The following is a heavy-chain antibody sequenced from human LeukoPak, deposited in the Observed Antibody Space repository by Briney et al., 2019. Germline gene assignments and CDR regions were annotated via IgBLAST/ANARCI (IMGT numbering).Heavy chain of an antibody. CDR1: GFTFSSSW. D-gene: IGHD4-11*01. J-gene: IGHJ4*02. V-gene: IGHV3-7*01. Sequence: PGGSPRLSCVASGFTFSSSWMAWVRQAPGKGLQWVANINHDGSVKNYVGSVKGRFAISRDNAQNSFYLQMNSLETDDTAVYYCAKDSYSKGDYWGQGTLVTVSS. CDR3: AKDSYSKGDY. CDR2: INHDGSVK.